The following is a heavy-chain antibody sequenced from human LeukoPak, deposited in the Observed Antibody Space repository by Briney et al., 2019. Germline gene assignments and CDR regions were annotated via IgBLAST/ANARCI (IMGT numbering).Heavy chain of an antibody. CDR2: INPNSGGT. CDR3: ARDRRYCSSTSCYGWFDP. V-gene: IGHV1-2*02. Sequence: ASVKVSCKASGYTFTGYYMHWVRQAPGQGLEWMGWINPNSGGTNYAQKFQGRVTTTRDTSISTAYMELSRLKSEDTAVYYCARDRRYCSSTSCYGWFDPWGQGTLVTVSS. J-gene: IGHJ5*02. D-gene: IGHD2-2*01. CDR1: GYTFTGYY.